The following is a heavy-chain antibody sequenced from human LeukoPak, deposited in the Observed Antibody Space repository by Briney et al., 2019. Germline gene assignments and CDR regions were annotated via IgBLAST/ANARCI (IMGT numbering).Heavy chain of an antibody. CDR3: ARQFQVGATRSGPFDY. D-gene: IGHD1-26*01. CDR2: IYYSGST. CDR1: GGSFSGYY. Sequence: SETLSLTCAVYGGSFSGYYWSWIRQPPGKGLEWIGYIYYSGSTNYNPSLKSRVTISVDTSKNQFSLKLSSVTAADTAVYYCARQFQVGATRSGPFDYWGQGTLVTVSS. V-gene: IGHV4-59*08. J-gene: IGHJ4*02.